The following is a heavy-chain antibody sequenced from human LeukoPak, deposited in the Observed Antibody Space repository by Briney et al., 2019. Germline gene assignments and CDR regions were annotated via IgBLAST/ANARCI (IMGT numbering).Heavy chain of an antibody. CDR2: INPNSGGT. J-gene: IGHJ4*02. Sequence: ASVKVSCKASGYTFTGYYMHWVRQAPGQGLEWMGWINPNSGGTNYAQKFQGRVTMTRDTSISTAYMELSRLRSDDTAVYYCARAGEVDTAMVTSPGYWGQGTLVTVSS. D-gene: IGHD5-18*01. CDR1: GYTFTGYY. V-gene: IGHV1-2*02. CDR3: ARAGEVDTAMVTSPGY.